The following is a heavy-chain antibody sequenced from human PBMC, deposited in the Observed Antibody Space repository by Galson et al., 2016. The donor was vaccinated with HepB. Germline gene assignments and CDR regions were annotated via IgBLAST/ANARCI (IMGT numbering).Heavy chain of an antibody. V-gene: IGHV3-11*01. CDR3: ARDHGFMYQGLITPKRRFDP. CDR1: GFAFGDYY. J-gene: IGHJ5*02. Sequence: SLRPSCAASGFAFGDYYMHWIRQAPGKGLEWVSYISTSGNNIYYADSVKGRFTISRDNAKSSVYLQMNSLRVEDTAFYYCARDHGFMYQGLITPKRRFDPWGQGTLVAVSS. D-gene: IGHD2-8*01. CDR2: ISTSGNNI.